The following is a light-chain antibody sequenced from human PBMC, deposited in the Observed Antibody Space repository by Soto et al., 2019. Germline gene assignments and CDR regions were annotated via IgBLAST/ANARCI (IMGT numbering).Light chain of an antibody. Sequence: ITCQASQDISHYVNWYKQKPGTAIKLLIYDASNLHPVVPSRVRGSGAGTEGSCKITSLQPEAVATYYCQQYDDLPITFGQGTRLEIK. CDR2: DAS. J-gene: IGKJ5*01. CDR3: QQYDDLPIT. V-gene: IGKV1-33*01. CDR1: QDISHY.